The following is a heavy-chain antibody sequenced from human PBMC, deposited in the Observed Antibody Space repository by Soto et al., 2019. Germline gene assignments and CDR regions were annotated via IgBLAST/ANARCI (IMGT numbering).Heavy chain of an antibody. Sequence: SGPTLVNPTQTLTLTCTFSGFSLSTSGMCVSWIRQPPGKALEWLALIDWDDDKYYSTSLKTRLTISKDTSKNRVVLTMTNMDPVDTATYYCARMGGDQTSDAFDIWGQGTMVTVSS. CDR3: ARMGGDQTSDAFDI. V-gene: IGHV2-70*01. J-gene: IGHJ3*02. D-gene: IGHD2-21*02. CDR1: GFSLSTSGMC. CDR2: IDWDDDK.